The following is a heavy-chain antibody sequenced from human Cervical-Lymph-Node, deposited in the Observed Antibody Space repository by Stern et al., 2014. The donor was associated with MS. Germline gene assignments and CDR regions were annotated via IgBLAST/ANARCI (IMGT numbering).Heavy chain of an antibody. D-gene: IGHD2-2*01. J-gene: IGHJ6*02. CDR2: NNPNSGDT. Sequence: VQLVESGAEVKKPGASVKVSCKASGYTLTGYHMHWVRQAPGQGLEWMGRNNPNSGDTNHAQKFQGRVTMTRDTSISTAYMELSSLRSDDTAVYYCARGRGDIVVVPAALWIQYKPTYYYYGMDVWGQGTTVTVSS. V-gene: IGHV1-2*06. CDR1: GYTLTGYH. CDR3: ARGRGDIVVVPAALWIQYKPTYYYYGMDV.